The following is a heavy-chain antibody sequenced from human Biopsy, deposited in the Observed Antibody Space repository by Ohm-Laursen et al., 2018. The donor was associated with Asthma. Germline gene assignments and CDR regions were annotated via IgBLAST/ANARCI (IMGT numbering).Heavy chain of an antibody. CDR3: ARKAGSCISRTCYSLDF. V-gene: IGHV1-69*13. J-gene: IGHJ4*02. Sequence: SVKVSCKSLGGTFNTYVIGWVRQAPGQGLEWMGGINSVFGTTTYPQKFQDRVTITANDSTSTVYMELSSLRSEDTAVYYCARKAGSCISRTCYSLDFWDQGTLVTVSS. CDR1: GGTFNTYV. CDR2: INSVFGTT. D-gene: IGHD2-2*01.